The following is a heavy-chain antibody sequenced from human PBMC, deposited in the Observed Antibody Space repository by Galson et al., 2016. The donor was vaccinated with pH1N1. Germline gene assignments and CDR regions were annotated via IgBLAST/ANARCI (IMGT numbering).Heavy chain of an antibody. J-gene: IGHJ5*02. D-gene: IGHD6-13*01. V-gene: IGHV6-1*01. CDR1: GDSVSNNSVA. CDR2: TYYRSEWYH. CDR3: ARAPVAAAGDWFDP. Sequence: CAISGDSVSNNSVAWNWIRQSPSRGLEWLGRTYYRSEWYHDYAVSVRSRITINPDTSKNHFSLRLTSVTPEDTAVYYCARAPVAAAGDWFDPWGQGTQVTVSS.